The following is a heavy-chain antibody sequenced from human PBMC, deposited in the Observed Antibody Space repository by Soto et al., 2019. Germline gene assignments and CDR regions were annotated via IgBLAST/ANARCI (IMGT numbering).Heavy chain of an antibody. D-gene: IGHD3-10*01. CDR1: GGSISSYY. J-gene: IGHJ5*02. V-gene: IGHV4-59*08. CDR2: IYYSGST. CDR3: ARQALDYYGSGSYYKASMNWFDP. Sequence: SETLSLTCTVSGGSISSYYWSWIRQHPGKGLEWIGYIYYSGSTYYNPSLKSRVTISVDMSKNQFSLKLSSVTAADTAVYYCARQALDYYGSGSYYKASMNWFDPWGQGTLVTVS.